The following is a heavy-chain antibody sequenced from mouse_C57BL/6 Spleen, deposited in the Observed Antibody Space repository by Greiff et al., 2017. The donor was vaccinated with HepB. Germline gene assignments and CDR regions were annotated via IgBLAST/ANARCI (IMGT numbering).Heavy chain of an antibody. CDR2: IDPNSGGT. Sequence: QVKLQQPGAELVKPGASVKLSCKASGYTFTSYWMHWVKQRPGRGLEWIGRIDPNSGGTKYNEKFKSKATLTVDKPSSTAYMQLISLTSEDSAVYYCARSYYTSWFAYWGQGTLVTVSA. V-gene: IGHV1-72*01. D-gene: IGHD2-12*01. CDR3: ARSYYTSWFAY. J-gene: IGHJ3*01. CDR1: GYTFTSYW.